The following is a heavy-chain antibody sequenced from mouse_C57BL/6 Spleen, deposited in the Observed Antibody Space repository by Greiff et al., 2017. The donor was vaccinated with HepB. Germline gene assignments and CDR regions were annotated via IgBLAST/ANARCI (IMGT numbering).Heavy chain of an antibody. Sequence: QVQLKESGPELVKPGASVKISCKASGYAFSSSWMNWVKQRPGKGLEWIGRIYPGDGDTNYNGKFKGKATLTADKSSSTAYMQLSSLTSEDSAVYFCATLGFDYWGQGTTLTVSS. CDR1: GYAFSSSW. D-gene: IGHD4-1*01. CDR3: ATLGFDY. V-gene: IGHV1-82*01. J-gene: IGHJ2*01. CDR2: IYPGDGDT.